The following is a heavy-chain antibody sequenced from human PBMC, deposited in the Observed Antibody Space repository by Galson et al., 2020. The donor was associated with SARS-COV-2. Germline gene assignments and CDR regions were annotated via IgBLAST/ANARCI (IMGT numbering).Heavy chain of an antibody. Sequence: SQTLSLTCTVSGGSISSSSYYWGWIRQPPGKGLEWIGSIYYSGSTYYNPSLKSRVTISVDTSKNQFSLKLSSVTAADTAVYYCARAVSSIFGVVIILHDAFDIWGQGTMVTVSS. V-gene: IGHV4-39*07. D-gene: IGHD3-3*01. CDR3: ARAVSSIFGVVIILHDAFDI. J-gene: IGHJ3*02. CDR1: GGSISSSSYY. CDR2: IYYSGST.